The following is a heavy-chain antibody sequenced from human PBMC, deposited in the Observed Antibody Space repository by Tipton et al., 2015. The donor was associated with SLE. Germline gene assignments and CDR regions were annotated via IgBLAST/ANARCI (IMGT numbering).Heavy chain of an antibody. CDR2: MNPKSANS. CDR3: ARADSPGYYYFMDV. Sequence: QLVQSGAEVKKPGASVKVSCKASGYTFSSYDIHWVRQATGQGLEWMGWMNPKSANSGYAQKFQGRVTITRNSSIRTAYMELSSLRSEDTAVYYCARADSPGYYYFMDVWGRGTLVTVSS. D-gene: IGHD1-26*01. V-gene: IGHV1-8*01. CDR1: GYTFSSYD. J-gene: IGHJ2*01.